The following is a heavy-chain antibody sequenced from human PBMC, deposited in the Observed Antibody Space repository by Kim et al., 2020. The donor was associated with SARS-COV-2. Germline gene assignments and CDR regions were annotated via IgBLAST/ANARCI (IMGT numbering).Heavy chain of an antibody. J-gene: IGHJ4*02. D-gene: IGHD2-2*01. CDR3: AREGCSSTSCYGGVDY. Sequence: GGSLRLSCAASGFTVSSNYMSWVRQAPGKGLEWVSVIYSGGSTYYADSVKGRFTISRDNSKNTLYLQMNSLRAEDTAVYYCAREGCSSTSCYGGVDYWGQGTLVTVSS. V-gene: IGHV3-53*01. CDR2: IYSGGST. CDR1: GFTVSSNY.